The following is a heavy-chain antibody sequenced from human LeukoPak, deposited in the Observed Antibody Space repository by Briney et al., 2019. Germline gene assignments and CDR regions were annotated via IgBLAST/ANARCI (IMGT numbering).Heavy chain of an antibody. Sequence: GGSLRLSCAASGFTFSSYGMHWVRQAPGKGLEWVAVISYDGSNKKYADSVKGRFTISRDNSKNTLYLQMNSLRAEDTAVYYCAKGAKRVVGATTHWFDPWGQGTLVTVSS. CDR3: AKGAKRVVGATTHWFDP. D-gene: IGHD1-26*01. J-gene: IGHJ5*02. V-gene: IGHV3-30*18. CDR1: GFTFSSYG. CDR2: ISYDGSNK.